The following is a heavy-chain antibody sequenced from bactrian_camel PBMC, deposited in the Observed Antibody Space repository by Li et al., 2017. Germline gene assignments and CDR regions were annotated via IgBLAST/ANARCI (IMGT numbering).Heavy chain of an antibody. V-gene: IGHV3S53*01. Sequence: HVQLVESGGGSVQAGGSLRLSCVASGYTSKICTWNWYRQPPGKGRDMVSTITLDGTTYYADSVTGRFTISRDNAKNTVYLQMNSLKPEDTAMYYCYARFALDGVSFFSCSGRQYWGQGTQVTVS. CDR1: GYTSKICT. J-gene: IGHJ4*01. CDR2: ITLDGTT. CDR3: YARFALDGVSFFSCSGRQY. D-gene: IGHD3*01.